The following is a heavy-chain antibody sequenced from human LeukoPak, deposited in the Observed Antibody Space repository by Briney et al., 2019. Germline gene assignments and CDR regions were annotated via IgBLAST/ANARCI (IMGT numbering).Heavy chain of an antibody. CDR2: INQSGDT. Sequence: SETLSLTCRDYGGSSSDYYWSWIRQPPGKGLEWIGEINQSGDTNYNPSLTSRVTLSVETSKYQFSLRLTSVTAADTAVYYCARVTYGSGSYHGRFDPWGQGPRSPSPQ. J-gene: IGHJ5*02. CDR3: ARVTYGSGSYHGRFDP. V-gene: IGHV4-34*01. CDR1: GGSSSDYY. D-gene: IGHD3-10*01.